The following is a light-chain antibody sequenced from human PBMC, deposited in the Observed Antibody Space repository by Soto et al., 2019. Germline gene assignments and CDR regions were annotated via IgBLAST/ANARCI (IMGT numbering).Light chain of an antibody. CDR3: SSYVTDDTYV. V-gene: IGLV2-14*03. Sequence: QSALTQPASVSGSPGQSIAISCTGTSNDVGAYHFVSWFQQPPGKAPKLIIYDVENRPSGVSARFSASKSGNTASLTISGLQAEDEADYYCSSYVTDDTYVFGSGPKVTFL. CDR1: SNDVGAYHF. CDR2: DVE. J-gene: IGLJ1*01.